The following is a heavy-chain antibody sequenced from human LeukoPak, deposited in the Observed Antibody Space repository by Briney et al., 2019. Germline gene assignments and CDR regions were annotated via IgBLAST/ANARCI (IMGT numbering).Heavy chain of an antibody. CDR1: GFTSSNAW. V-gene: IGHV3-15*07. J-gene: IGHJ3*01. CDR3: TTSGSPSLVDL. Sequence: GGSLRLSCAASGFTSSNAWMNWVRQAPGKGLEWVGRVKSKIDGGAQTTDSPAPVKGRFTISRDDSRNTLYLQMNSLQIEDTAVYYCTTSGSPSLVDLWGRGTMVTVSP. CDR2: VKSKIDGGAQTT. D-gene: IGHD1-26*01.